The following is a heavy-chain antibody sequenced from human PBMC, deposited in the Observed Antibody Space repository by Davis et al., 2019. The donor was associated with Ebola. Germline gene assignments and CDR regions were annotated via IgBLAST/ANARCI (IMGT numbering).Heavy chain of an antibody. CDR1: GVSISTYY. D-gene: IGHD5/OR15-5a*01. CDR2: IYYSGHF. Sequence: PGGSLRLSCTVSGVSISTYYWTWIRQPPGKGLEWIGYIYYSGHFNYNPSLKSRVTISVDTSENRFSLKMSSVTAADAAVYYCARGRHLSVSPFAYWGQGILVTVSP. J-gene: IGHJ4*02. V-gene: IGHV4-59*01. CDR3: ARGRHLSVSPFAY.